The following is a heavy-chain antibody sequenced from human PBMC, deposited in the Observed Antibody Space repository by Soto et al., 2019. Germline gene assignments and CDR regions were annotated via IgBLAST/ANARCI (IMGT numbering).Heavy chain of an antibody. CDR1: GFALSTTGVG. Sequence: CRTLGNATQTLTLTCTFSGFALSTTGVGVGWIRQPPGKALEWLALIYWNDDKRYSPSLRSRLTITKDTSKNQVVLTMTNMDPVDTATYYCAHRLPRGYQQWVCFDYSGQGTLVTVS. D-gene: IGHD6-19*01. CDR3: AHRLPRGYQQWVCFDY. J-gene: IGHJ4*02. CDR2: IYWNDDK. V-gene: IGHV2-5*01.